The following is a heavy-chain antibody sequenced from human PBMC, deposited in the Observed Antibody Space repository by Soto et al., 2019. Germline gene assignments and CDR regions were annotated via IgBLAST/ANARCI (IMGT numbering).Heavy chain of an antibody. CDR3: ARHLPYCGGDCYSLDY. V-gene: IGHV4-61*01. D-gene: IGHD2-21*02. CDR2: IYYSGST. Sequence: SETLSLTCTVSGGSVSSGSYYWSWIRQPPGKGLEWIGYIYYSGSTNYNPSLKSRVTISVDTSKNQFSLKLSSVTAADTAVYYCARHLPYCGGDCYSLDYWGQGTLVTVSS. CDR1: GGSVSSGSYY. J-gene: IGHJ4*02.